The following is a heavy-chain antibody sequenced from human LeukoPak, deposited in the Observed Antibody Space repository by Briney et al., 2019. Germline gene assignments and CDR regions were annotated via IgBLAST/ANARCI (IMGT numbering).Heavy chain of an antibody. CDR2: INPKSGGT. CDR3: ARDLLLTTAFD. V-gene: IGHV1-2*06. D-gene: IGHD4-17*01. J-gene: IGHJ4*02. Sequence: ASVKVSCKASGYTFTGYYMHWVRQAPGQGLEWMGRINPKSGGTNYAQKFQGRVTMTRDTSISTADMELSRLRSDDTAVYYCARDLLLTTAFDWGQGTLVTVSS. CDR1: GYTFTGYY.